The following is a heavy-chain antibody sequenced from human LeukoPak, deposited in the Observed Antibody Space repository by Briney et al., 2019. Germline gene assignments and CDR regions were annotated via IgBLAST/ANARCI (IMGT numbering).Heavy chain of an antibody. CDR2: ISGHNGNT. CDR1: GYSFNDYG. D-gene: IGHD3-10*01. Sequence: ASVKVSCKASGYSFNDYGISWVRQAPGQGLEWMGWISGHNGNTEYVEKFQGRVTMTSDTSTKTAYMELRSLRSDDTAVYYCATRPDYGSGSYKDWGQGTLVTVSS. J-gene: IGHJ4*02. V-gene: IGHV1-18*01. CDR3: ATRPDYGSGSYKD.